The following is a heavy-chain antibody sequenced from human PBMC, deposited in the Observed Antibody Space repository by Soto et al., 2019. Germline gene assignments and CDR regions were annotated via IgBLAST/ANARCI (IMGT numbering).Heavy chain of an antibody. Sequence: SETQSLTCTVSGGSISSYYWSWIRQPPGKGLEWIGYIYYSGSTNYNPALKSRVTISVDTSKSQFSLKLSSVTAADTAVYYCAKDSGYNYGYFRWFDPWGQGTLVTVSS. CDR2: IYYSGST. D-gene: IGHD5-18*01. CDR3: AKDSGYNYGYFRWFDP. V-gene: IGHV4-59*01. CDR1: GGSISSYY. J-gene: IGHJ5*02.